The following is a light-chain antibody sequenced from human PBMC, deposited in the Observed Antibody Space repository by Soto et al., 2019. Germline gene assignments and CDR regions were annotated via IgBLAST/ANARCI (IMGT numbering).Light chain of an antibody. CDR3: QQRSDWPWT. Sequence: DIVMTQSPDSLAVSLGERATINCKSSQSVLYSSNRKSYLAWYQQKPGQAPKLLIHSASTRESGVPDRFSGGGSGTDFTLTISNLEPEDFAVYYCQQRSDWPWTFGQGTKVDIK. CDR1: QSVLYSSNRKSY. CDR2: SAS. J-gene: IGKJ1*01. V-gene: IGKV4-1*01.